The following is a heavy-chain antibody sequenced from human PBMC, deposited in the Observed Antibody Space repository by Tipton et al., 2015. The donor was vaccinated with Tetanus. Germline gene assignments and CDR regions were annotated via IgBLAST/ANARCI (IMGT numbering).Heavy chain of an antibody. CDR1: GYTFTSYY. CDR3: ARGEQLWDDAFDI. Sequence: QVQLAQSGAEVKKPGASVKVSCKASGYTFTSYYMHWVRQAPGQWLEWMGIINPSGGSTSYAQKFQGRVTMTRDTSTSTVYMERSSLRSEDTAVYYCARGEQLWDDAFDIWGQGTMVTVSS. CDR2: INPSGGST. V-gene: IGHV1-46*01. D-gene: IGHD5-18*01. J-gene: IGHJ3*02.